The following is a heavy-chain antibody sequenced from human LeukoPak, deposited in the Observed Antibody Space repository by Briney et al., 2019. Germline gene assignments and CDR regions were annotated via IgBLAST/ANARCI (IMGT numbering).Heavy chain of an antibody. J-gene: IGHJ6*02. V-gene: IGHV3-48*03. CDR3: ARARGTYYYYAMDV. CDR2: ISSSGSTI. CDR1: GFIFSSYE. D-gene: IGHD1-26*01. Sequence: PGGSLRLSCAASGFIFSSYEMNWVRQAPGKGLEWVSYISSSGSTIYYADSVKGRFTISRDSAKNSLYLQMNSLRAEDTAVYYCARARGTYYYYAMDVWGQGTTVTVSS.